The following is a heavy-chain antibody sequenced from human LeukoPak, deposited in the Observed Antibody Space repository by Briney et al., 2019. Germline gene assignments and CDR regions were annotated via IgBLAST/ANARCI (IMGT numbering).Heavy chain of an antibody. D-gene: IGHD6-19*01. CDR1: GFTFSSYS. Sequence: GGSLRLSCAASGFTFSSYSMHWVRQAPGKGLEWVAFIRYDGSNKYYADSVKGRFTISRDNSKNTLYLQMNSLRAEDTAVYYCAKDARRTFGRSSRLYRGSYYFDYWGQGTLVTVSS. CDR3: AKDARRTFGRSSRLYRGSYYFDY. CDR2: IRYDGSNK. V-gene: IGHV3-30*02. J-gene: IGHJ4*02.